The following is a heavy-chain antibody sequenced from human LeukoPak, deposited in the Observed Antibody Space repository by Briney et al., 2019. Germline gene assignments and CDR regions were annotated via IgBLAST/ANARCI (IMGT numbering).Heavy chain of an antibody. J-gene: IGHJ6*03. CDR2: INPNNGGT. Sequence: GASVKVSCKASGYTFTGYYIHWVRQAPGQGLEWMGWINPNNGGTNYAQKFQGRVTMTRDTSISTAYMKLSRLRSDDTAVYYCAREYYYNYYMDVWGKGTTVTISS. CDR3: AREYYYNYYMDV. V-gene: IGHV1-2*02. CDR1: GYTFTGYY.